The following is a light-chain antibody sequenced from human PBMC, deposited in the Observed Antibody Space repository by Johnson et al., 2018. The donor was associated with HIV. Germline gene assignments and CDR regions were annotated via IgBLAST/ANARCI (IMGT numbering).Light chain of an antibody. CDR1: SSNIGNNY. J-gene: IGLJ1*01. V-gene: IGLV1-51*02. CDR3: GTWDSSLTLYC. CDR2: ENN. Sequence: QLVLTQPPSVSAAPGQKVTISCSGSSSNIGNNYVSWYQQLPGTAPKLLIYENNKRPSGIPDRFSGSKSGTSATLGITGLQTGDEADYYCGTWDSSLTLYCFGTGTKFTVL.